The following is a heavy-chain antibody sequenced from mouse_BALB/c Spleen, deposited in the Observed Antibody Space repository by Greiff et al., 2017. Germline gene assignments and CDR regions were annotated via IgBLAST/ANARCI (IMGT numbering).Heavy chain of an antibody. V-gene: IGHV1-87*01. Sequence: QVQLQQSGAELARPGASVKLSCKASGYTFTSYWMQWVKQRPGQGLEWIGAIYPGDGDTRYTQKFKGKATLTADKSSSTAYMQLSSLASEDSAVYYCASQYGNFAWFAYWGQGTLVTVSA. CDR3: ASQYGNFAWFAY. D-gene: IGHD2-1*01. CDR2: IYPGDGDT. J-gene: IGHJ3*01. CDR1: GYTFTSYW.